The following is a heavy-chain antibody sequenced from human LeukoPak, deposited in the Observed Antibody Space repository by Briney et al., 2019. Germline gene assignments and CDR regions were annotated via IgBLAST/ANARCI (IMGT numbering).Heavy chain of an antibody. CDR2: ISSSGSTI. D-gene: IGHD2-15*01. CDR3: VSSYCSGGSCYSASGS. Sequence: GGSLRLSCAASGFTFIGHSMNWVRQAPGKGLEWVSYISSSGSTIYSADSVKGRFTISRDNAKNSLYLQMNSLRAEDTAVYYCVSSYCSGGSCYSASGSWGQGTLVTVSS. J-gene: IGHJ5*02. CDR1: GFTFIGHS. V-gene: IGHV3-48*01.